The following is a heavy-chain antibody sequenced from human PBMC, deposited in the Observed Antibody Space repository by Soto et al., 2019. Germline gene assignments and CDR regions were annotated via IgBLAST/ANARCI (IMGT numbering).Heavy chain of an antibody. J-gene: IGHJ6*02. CDR1: GFTFSSYA. CDR2: ISYDGSNK. V-gene: IGHV3-30-3*01. CDR3: ARGRVRWFGEPSPHYYYYGMDV. Sequence: GGSLRLSCAASGFTFSSYAMHWVRQAPGKGLEWVAVISYDGSNKYYADSVKGRFTISRDNSKNTLYLQMNSLRAEDTAVYYCARGRVRWFGEPSPHYYYYGMDVWGQGTTVTVSS. D-gene: IGHD3-10*01.